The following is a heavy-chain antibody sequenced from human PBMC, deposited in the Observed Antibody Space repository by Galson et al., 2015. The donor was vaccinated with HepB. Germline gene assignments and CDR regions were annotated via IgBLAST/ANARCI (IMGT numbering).Heavy chain of an antibody. D-gene: IGHD1-26*01. CDR2: IDWDDDK. J-gene: IGHJ4*02. V-gene: IGHV2-70*01. CDR3: ARRMGTRWEPWAPFDY. CDR1: GFSLSTSGMC. Sequence: PALVKPTQTLTLTCTFSGFSLSTSGMCVSWIRQPPGKALEWLALIDWDDDKYYSTSLKTRLTISKDTSKNQVVLTMTNMDPVDTATYYCARRMGTRWEPWAPFDYRGQGTLVTVSS.